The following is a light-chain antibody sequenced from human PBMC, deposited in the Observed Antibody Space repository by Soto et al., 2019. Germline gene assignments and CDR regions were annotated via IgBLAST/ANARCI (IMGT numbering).Light chain of an antibody. CDR2: KAS. V-gene: IGKV1-5*03. CDR3: QQNYSYPVT. J-gene: IGKJ4*01. Sequence: DIQMTQSPSTLSASVGDRVTITCRASQSISFLLSWYQQKPGKAPKLLVQKASSLERKVPSRCSGSGAGTEFTPTISSLQPDDFATYYCQQNYSYPVTFGGGTKVDI. CDR1: QSISFL.